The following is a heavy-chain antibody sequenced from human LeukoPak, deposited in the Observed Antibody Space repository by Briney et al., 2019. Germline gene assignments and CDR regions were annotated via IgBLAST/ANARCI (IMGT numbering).Heavy chain of an antibody. V-gene: IGHV3-30*04. CDR1: GFTFSSYA. Sequence: GGSLRLSCAASGFTFSSYAMGWVRQAPGKGLEWVAVISYDGSNKYYADSVKGRFTISRDNSKNTLYLQMNSLRAEDTAVYYCASGRYYYYYYMDVWGKGTTVTVSS. CDR3: ASGRYYYYYYMDV. J-gene: IGHJ6*03. CDR2: ISYDGSNK.